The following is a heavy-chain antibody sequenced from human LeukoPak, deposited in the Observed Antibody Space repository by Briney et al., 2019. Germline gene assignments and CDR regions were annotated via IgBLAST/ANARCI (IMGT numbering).Heavy chain of an antibody. D-gene: IGHD6-13*01. V-gene: IGHV4-30-4*01. Sequence: SETLSLSCTVSGGSISSGDYYWSWIRQPPGKGLEWIGYIYYSGSTYYNPSLKSRVTISIDTSKNQFSLKLSSVTAADTAVYYCARGGSWYGSLVYWGQGALVTVSS. CDR3: ARGGSWYGSLVY. CDR1: GGSISSGDYY. J-gene: IGHJ4*02. CDR2: IYYSGST.